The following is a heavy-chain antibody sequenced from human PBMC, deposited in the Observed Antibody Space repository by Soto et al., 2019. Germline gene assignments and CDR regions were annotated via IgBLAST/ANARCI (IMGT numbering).Heavy chain of an antibody. V-gene: IGHV1-18*04. CDR2: VSAYNGDT. Sequence: QVQLVQSGPEVRKPGASVRVSCKAYGDSFSTYNLFCVRQAPGQGLQWMGWVSAYNGDTTYTQNLHGRFLIKTDTSSSTAYMELSGPTSDDTALYYCARDVDPTYDRWCQGTQVTVST. D-gene: IGHD3-9*01. CDR1: GDSFSTYN. J-gene: IGHJ5*02. CDR3: ARDVDPTYDR.